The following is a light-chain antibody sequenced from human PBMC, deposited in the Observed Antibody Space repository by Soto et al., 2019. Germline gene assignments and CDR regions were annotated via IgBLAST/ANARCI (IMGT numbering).Light chain of an antibody. CDR2: DAS. CDR1: QSLDKW. J-gene: IGKJ2*01. CDR3: QQYTRYPYT. V-gene: IGKV1-5*01. Sequence: DIQMTQSPSTLSASVGDRVSISCRASQSLDKWLAWYQQKPGEAPKLLVSDASNLESGVSSRFTGSGSGIEFTLTISSLQPDDFATYYCQQYTRYPYTFGQGTKLEIK.